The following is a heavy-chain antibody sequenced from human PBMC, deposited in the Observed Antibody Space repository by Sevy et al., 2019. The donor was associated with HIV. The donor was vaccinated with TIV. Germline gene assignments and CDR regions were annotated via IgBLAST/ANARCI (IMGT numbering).Heavy chain of an antibody. Sequence: SETLSLTCAVYGGSFSGYYWTWIWQPPGKGLEWIGEIMPGGITNYNPSLKSRVTISIDTSKNQFSLKVKSVTAADTAIYYCARGQWEHPFWGQGTQVTVSS. V-gene: IGHV4-34*01. D-gene: IGHD1-26*01. J-gene: IGHJ4*02. CDR3: ARGQWEHPF. CDR2: IMPGGIT. CDR1: GGSFSGYY.